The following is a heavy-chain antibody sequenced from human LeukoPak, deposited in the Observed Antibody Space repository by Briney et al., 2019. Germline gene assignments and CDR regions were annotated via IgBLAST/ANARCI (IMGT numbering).Heavy chain of an antibody. V-gene: IGHV3-23*01. D-gene: IGHD3-16*02. J-gene: IGHJ4*02. Sequence: GGSLRLSCAASGFTFSSYAMSWVRQAPGKGLEWVSVISGNGGNTYYADSVKGRFTISRDNSQNTLYLQMNSLRAEDTAVYYCAKDHNVWGSYRFQHFDYWGQGTRVTVSS. CDR1: GFTFSSYA. CDR3: AKDHNVWGSYRFQHFDY. CDR2: ISGNGGNT.